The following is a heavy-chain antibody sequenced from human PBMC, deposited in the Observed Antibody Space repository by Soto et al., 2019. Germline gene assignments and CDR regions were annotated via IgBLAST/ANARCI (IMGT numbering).Heavy chain of an antibody. J-gene: IGHJ6*02. D-gene: IGHD5-12*01. CDR1: GYTFTSYD. V-gene: IGHV1-8*01. CDR2: MNPNSGNT. Sequence: RASVKVSCKASGYTFTSYDINWVRQATGQGLEWMGWMNPNSGNTGYAQKFQGRVTMTRNTSISTAYMELSSLRSEDTAVYYCARVVRGYDTPLYYYYGMDVWGQGTTVTVSS. CDR3: ARVVRGYDTPLYYYYGMDV.